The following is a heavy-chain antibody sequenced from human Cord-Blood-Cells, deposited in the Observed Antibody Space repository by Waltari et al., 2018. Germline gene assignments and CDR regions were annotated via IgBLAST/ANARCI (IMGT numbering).Heavy chain of an antibody. CDR3: ARDPVTTVTYYFDY. J-gene: IGHJ4*02. CDR2: ISSSSSYI. Sequence: EVQLVESGGGLVKPGGSLRLSCAASGFTFSRYSMNWVRQAPGKGLEWVSSISSSSSYIYYADSVKGRFTISRDNAKNSLYLQMNSLRAEDTAVYYCARDPVTTVTYYFDYWGQGTLVTVSS. V-gene: IGHV3-21*01. CDR1: GFTFSRYS. D-gene: IGHD4-4*01.